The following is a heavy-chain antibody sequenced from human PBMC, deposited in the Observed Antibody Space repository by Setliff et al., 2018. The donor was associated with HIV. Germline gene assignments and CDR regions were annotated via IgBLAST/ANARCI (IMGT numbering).Heavy chain of an antibody. J-gene: IGHJ3*02. Sequence: SETLSLTCAVSGYSISSGYYWGWIRQPPGKGLEWIGNIYHSGSTYYNPSLKSRVTISVDTSKNQFSLKLNSVTAADSAVYYCARAPSNGWYPDAFDIWGQGTMVTVSS. V-gene: IGHV4-38-2*01. CDR3: ARAPSNGWYPDAFDI. D-gene: IGHD6-19*01. CDR1: GYSISSGYY. CDR2: IYHSGST.